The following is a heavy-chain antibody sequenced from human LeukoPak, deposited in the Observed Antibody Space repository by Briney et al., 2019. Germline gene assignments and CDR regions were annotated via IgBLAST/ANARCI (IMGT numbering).Heavy chain of an antibody. CDR2: IYYSGST. D-gene: IGHD1-7*01. CDR3: ARSLYNWNYRSLDY. CDR1: GGSISSYY. Sequence: PSEALSLTCTVSGGSISSYYWSWIRQPPGKGLEWIGYIYYSGSTNYNPSLKSRVTISVDTSKNQFSLKLSSVTAADTAVYYCARSLYNWNYRSLDYWGQGTLVTVSS. V-gene: IGHV4-59*01. J-gene: IGHJ4*02.